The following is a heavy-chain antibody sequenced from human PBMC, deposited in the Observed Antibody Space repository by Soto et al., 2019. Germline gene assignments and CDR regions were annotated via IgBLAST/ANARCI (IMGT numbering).Heavy chain of an antibody. CDR3: ARVLRGVVNWFDP. CDR2: IATYNSNK. D-gene: IGHD3-10*01. Sequence: HLLQSGPEVKPPGASVTVSCKTSGDTFTNFGLSWVRQAPGQGLEWMGWIATYNSNKNSAQKFQRRLTLTTDTSTSTAYMELKSLGYADTAVYYCARVLRGVVNWFDPWGQVTLVTFSS. V-gene: IGHV1-18*01. J-gene: IGHJ5*02. CDR1: GDTFTNFG.